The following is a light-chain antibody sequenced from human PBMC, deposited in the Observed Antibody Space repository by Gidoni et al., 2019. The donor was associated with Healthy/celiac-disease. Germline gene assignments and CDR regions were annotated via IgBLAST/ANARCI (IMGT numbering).Light chain of an antibody. V-gene: IGLV2-23*01. J-gene: IGLJ2*01. CDR1: SSDVGSYNS. CDR2: EGS. CDR3: CSYAGSSTVV. Sequence: QSALTQPALVSGSPGQSITISCTGTSSDVGSYNSVSWYQQHPGKAPKLIIYEGSKRPSGVSNRFSASKSGNTASLTISGLQAEDEADYYCCSYAGSSTVVFGGGTKLTVL.